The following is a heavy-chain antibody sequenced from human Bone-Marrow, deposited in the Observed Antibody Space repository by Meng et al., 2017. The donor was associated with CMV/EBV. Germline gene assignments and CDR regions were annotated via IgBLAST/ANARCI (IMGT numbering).Heavy chain of an antibody. J-gene: IGHJ5*02. CDR1: GFTFSNAW. V-gene: IGHV3-15*01. Sequence: AAGFTFSNAWMSEVRQAPGKRLEWVGRSKSKTDGGTTDYAAPVKGRFTISRDDSKNTLYLQMNSLKTEDTAVYYCTTDPSADIESPWGQGTLVTVSS. D-gene: IGHD2-15*01. CDR3: TTDPSADIESP. CDR2: SKSKTDGGTT.